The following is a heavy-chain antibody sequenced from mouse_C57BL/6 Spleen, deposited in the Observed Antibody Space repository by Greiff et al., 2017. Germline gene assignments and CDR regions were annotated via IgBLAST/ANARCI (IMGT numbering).Heavy chain of an antibody. J-gene: IGHJ1*03. Sequence: EVQGVESGGGLVKPGGSLKLSCAASGFTFSRYAMSWVRQTPEKRLEWVATISDGGSYTYYPDNVKGRFTISRDNAKNNLYLQMSHLKSEDTAMYYCARGGVGWYFDVWGTGTTVTVSS. CDR3: ARGGVGWYFDV. CDR2: ISDGGSYT. D-gene: IGHD1-1*02. CDR1: GFTFSRYA. V-gene: IGHV5-4*01.